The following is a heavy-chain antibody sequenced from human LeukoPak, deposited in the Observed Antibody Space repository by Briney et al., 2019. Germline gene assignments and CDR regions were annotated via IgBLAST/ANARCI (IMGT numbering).Heavy chain of an antibody. J-gene: IGHJ5*02. D-gene: IGHD2-15*01. CDR2: INPSGGST. Sequence: ASVKVSCKASGYTFTSYYMHWVRQAPGQGLEWMGIINPSGGSTSYAQKFQGRVTMTRDTSTSTVYMELSSLRSEDTAVYYCAREIKWGYCSGGSCLTWGQGTLVTVSS. CDR3: AREIKWGYCSGGSCLT. V-gene: IGHV1-46*01. CDR1: GYTFTSYY.